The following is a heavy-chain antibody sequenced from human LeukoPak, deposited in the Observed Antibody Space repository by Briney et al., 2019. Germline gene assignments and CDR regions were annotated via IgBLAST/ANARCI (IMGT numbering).Heavy chain of an antibody. CDR1: GFTFSSYA. CDR3: ARASMEDFWSGYLHYYYYYGMDV. CDR2: ISYDGSNK. V-gene: IGHV3-30-3*01. J-gene: IGHJ6*02. Sequence: PGGSLRLSCAASGFTFSSYAMHWVRQAPGKGLEWVAVISYDGSNKYYADSVKGRFTISRDNSKNTLYLQMNSLRAEDTAVYYCARASMEDFWSGYLHYYYYYGMDVWGQGTLVTVSS. D-gene: IGHD3-3*01.